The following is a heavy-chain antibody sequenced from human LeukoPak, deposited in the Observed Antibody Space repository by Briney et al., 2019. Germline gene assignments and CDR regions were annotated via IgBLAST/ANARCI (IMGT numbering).Heavy chain of an antibody. J-gene: IGHJ4*02. V-gene: IGHV4-61*09. CDR3: ARMFEY. CDR2: IYTSGTT. Sequence: PSETLSLTCTVSGVSISSDNYYWPWIRQPAGKGLEWIGHIYTSGTTNYNPSLKSRLTILLDTSKNQFSLNLNSVTAADTAIYYCARMFEYWGQGTLVTVSS. CDR1: GVSISSDNYY.